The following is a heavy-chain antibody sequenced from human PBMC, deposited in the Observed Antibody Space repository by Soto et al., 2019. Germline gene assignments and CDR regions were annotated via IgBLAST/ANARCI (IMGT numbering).Heavy chain of an antibody. CDR1: GFTFRTYA. Sequence: GGSLRLSCAASGFTFRTYAMSWVRQAPGKGLEWVSSISGSGGGTYYAESVKGRFTISRDNSKNTLFLQVSSLRAEDTAVYYCASSITMRVVVITPFFDYWGQGALVTVSS. CDR2: ISGSGGGT. D-gene: IGHD3-22*01. V-gene: IGHV3-23*01. J-gene: IGHJ4*02. CDR3: ASSITMRVVVITPFFDY.